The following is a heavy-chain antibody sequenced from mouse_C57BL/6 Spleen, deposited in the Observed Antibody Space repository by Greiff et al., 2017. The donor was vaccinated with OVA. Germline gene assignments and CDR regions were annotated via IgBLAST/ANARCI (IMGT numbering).Heavy chain of an antibody. CDR2: ISNGGGST. CDR3: AREGYDAAMDY. Sequence: EVHLVESGGGLVQPGGSLKLSCAASGFTFSDYYMYWVRQTPEKRLEWVAYISNGGGSTYYPDTVKGRFTIARDNAKNTLYLQMSRLKSEDTAMYYCAREGYDAAMDYWGQGTSVTVSS. D-gene: IGHD2-2*01. J-gene: IGHJ4*01. V-gene: IGHV5-12*01. CDR1: GFTFSDYY.